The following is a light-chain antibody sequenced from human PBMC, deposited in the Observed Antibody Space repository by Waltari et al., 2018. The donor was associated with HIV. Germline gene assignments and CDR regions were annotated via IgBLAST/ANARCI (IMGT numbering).Light chain of an antibody. Sequence: EIVLTQSPGTLSLSPGERATLSCRASQTIGSSYLAWYQQKPGQAPRLLIFGASTMATGIPDRFSGSGAGTDFTLTISRLEPEDFAVYYCQHFGSSRTFGQGTKVEIK. V-gene: IGKV3-20*01. CDR2: GAS. CDR1: QTIGSSY. CDR3: QHFGSSRT. J-gene: IGKJ1*01.